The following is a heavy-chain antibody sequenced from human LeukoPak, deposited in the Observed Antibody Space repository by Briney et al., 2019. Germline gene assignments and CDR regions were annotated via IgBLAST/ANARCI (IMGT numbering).Heavy chain of an antibody. J-gene: IGHJ4*02. CDR2: IGGSGGST. Sequence: GGSLRLSCAASGFTFDDYAMHWVRQTPGKGLEWVSAIGGSGGSTYYADSVKGRFTISRDNSKNTLYLQMNSLRAEDTAVYYCAKEERAIQPIFDYWGQGTLVTVSS. D-gene: IGHD5-18*01. CDR1: GFTFDDYA. CDR3: AKEERAIQPIFDY. V-gene: IGHV3-23*01.